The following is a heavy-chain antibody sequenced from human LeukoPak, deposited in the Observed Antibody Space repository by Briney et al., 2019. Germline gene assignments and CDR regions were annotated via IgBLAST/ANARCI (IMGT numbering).Heavy chain of an antibody. Sequence: SETLSLTCTVSGDSISSSRFYWGWIRLPPGKGLEWIGSIYYSGSTYYNPSLKSRVTISVDTSKNQFSLKLSSVTAADTAVYYCARFTGETNAGMFGYWGQGTLVTVSS. CDR1: GDSISSSRFY. D-gene: IGHD3-10*02. J-gene: IGHJ4*02. CDR2: IYYSGST. CDR3: ARFTGETNAGMFGY. V-gene: IGHV4-39*07.